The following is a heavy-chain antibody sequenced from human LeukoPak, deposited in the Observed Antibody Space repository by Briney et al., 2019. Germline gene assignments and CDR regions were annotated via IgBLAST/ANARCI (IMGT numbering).Heavy chain of an antibody. CDR1: GGSISSYY. Sequence: MPSETLSLTCTVSGGSISSYYWSWIRQPPGKGLEWIGYIYYSGSTNYNPSLKSRVTISVDTSKNQFSLKLSSVTAADTAVYYCARYSRSADDAFDIWGQGTMVTVSS. CDR2: IYYSGST. D-gene: IGHD6-13*01. J-gene: IGHJ3*02. CDR3: ARYSRSADDAFDI. V-gene: IGHV4-59*01.